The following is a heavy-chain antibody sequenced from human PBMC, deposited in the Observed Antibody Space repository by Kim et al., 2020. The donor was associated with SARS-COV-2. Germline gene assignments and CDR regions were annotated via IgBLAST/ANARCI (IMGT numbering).Heavy chain of an antibody. CDR2: IFYSGSI. D-gene: IGHD1-1*01. J-gene: IGHJ6*01. CDR3: ARGPSRLNWNYG. V-gene: IGHV4-31*03. CDR1: GGSVSSGDHY. Sequence: SETLSLTCTVSGGSVSSGDHYWTWIRQHSGRGLEWIGYIFYSGSIFYNPSLKSRITLSLDTSKNQFSLKLTSMTAADTAVHFCARGPSRLNWNYG.